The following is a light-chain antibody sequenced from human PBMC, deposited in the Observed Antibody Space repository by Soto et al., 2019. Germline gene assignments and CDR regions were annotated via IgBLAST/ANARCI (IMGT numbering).Light chain of an antibody. V-gene: IGKV1-39*01. CDR3: QQRYSTTHT. J-gene: IGKJ5*01. CDR1: QDFSNF. CDR2: AAS. Sequence: DIQLTQSPSFLSSSIGDRVTITCRASQDFSNFLAWYQQKPGRAPKLLIYAASSLQSGVPSRFSGSGSGTDFTLTISSLQNEDFATYYCQQRYSTTHTFGQGTRLEIK.